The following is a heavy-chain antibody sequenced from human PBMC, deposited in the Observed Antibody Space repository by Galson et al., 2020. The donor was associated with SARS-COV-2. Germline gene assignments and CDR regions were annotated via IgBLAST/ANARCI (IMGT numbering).Heavy chain of an antibody. D-gene: IGHD5-18*01. CDR1: GGSVSSGSYY. CDR2: IYYSGST. Sequence: SETLSLTCTVSGGSVSSGSYYWSWIRQPPGKGLEWIGYIYYSGSTNYNPSLKSRVTISVDTSKNQFSLKLSSVTAADTAVYYCAIIERDTAMDQSGLYYYGMDVWGQGTTVTVSS. CDR3: AIIERDTAMDQSGLYYYGMDV. V-gene: IGHV4-61*01. J-gene: IGHJ6*02.